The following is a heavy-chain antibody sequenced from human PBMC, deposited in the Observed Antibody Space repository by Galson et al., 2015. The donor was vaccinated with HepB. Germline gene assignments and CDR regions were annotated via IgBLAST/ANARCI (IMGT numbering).Heavy chain of an antibody. V-gene: IGHV3-64D*06. D-gene: IGHD2-15*01. J-gene: IGHJ3*02. CDR1: GFTFSSYA. CDR3: VKGTDMVVVAAAKDAFDM. Sequence: SLRLSCAASGFTFSSYALHWVRQAPGKGLEYVSSLSSNGDNTEYAESVKGRFTISRDNFKDTLYLQMSSLRPEDTAVYHCVKGTDMVVVAAAKDAFDMWGQGTKVIVSS. CDR2: LSSNGDNT.